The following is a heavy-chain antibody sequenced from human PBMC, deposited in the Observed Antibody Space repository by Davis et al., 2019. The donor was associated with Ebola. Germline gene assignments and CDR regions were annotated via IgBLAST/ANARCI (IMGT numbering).Heavy chain of an antibody. J-gene: IGHJ2*01. V-gene: IGHV5-51*01. CDR3: ARKTTTLYWYFDL. CDR1: GYRFTNYW. CDR2: IYPGDSDI. Sequence: GGSLRLSCKGSGYRFTNYWIGWVRQMPGKGLEWLGIIYPGDSDIRYSPSFQGQVRISVDKSINTAYLHWVSLKASDTAMYYCARKTTTLYWYFDLWGRGTLVTVSS. D-gene: IGHD4-11*01.